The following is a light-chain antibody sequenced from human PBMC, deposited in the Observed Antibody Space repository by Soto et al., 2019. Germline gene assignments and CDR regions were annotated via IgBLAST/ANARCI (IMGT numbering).Light chain of an antibody. J-gene: IGLJ1*01. CDR2: EVS. V-gene: IGLV2-14*01. Sequence: QSVLTQPASVSGSPGQSITISCTGTSSDVGGYKYVSWHQQHPGKAPKVMIYEVSNRPSGVSNRFSGSKSGNTASLTISGLQAEDEADYYCSSYTSSSTYVFGNGTKVTVL. CDR1: SSDVGGYKY. CDR3: SSYTSSSTYV.